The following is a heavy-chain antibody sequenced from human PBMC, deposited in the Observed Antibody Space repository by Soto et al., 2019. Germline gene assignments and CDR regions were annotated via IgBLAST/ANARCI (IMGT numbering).Heavy chain of an antibody. V-gene: IGHV3-23*01. CDR2: ISGSGGTT. CDR3: AKFFVETGGSSGWPWTFHY. Sequence: EVQLLESGGGLVQPGRSLRLSCAASGFTFSSYAMSWVRQAPGKGLEWVSAISGSGGTTYYAASVKGRLTISRDNSKNTLFLQMNGLRAEDTAVYYCAKFFVETGGSSGWPWTFHYWGQGALVTVSS. CDR1: GFTFSSYA. J-gene: IGHJ4*02. D-gene: IGHD6-25*01.